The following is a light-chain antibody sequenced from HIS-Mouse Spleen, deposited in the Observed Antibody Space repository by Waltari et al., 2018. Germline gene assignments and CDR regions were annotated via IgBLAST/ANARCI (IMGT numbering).Light chain of an antibody. J-gene: IGLJ3*02. CDR1: SPNIGAGYD. CDR3: QSYDSSLSGNWV. CDR2: GNS. V-gene: IGLV1-40*01. Sequence: QSVLTQPPSVSGAPGQRVPISCTGSSPNIGAGYDVPWDQQLPGTAPKLLIYGNSNRPSGVPDRFSGSKSGTSASLAITGLQAEDEADYYCQSYDSSLSGNWVFGGGTKLTVL.